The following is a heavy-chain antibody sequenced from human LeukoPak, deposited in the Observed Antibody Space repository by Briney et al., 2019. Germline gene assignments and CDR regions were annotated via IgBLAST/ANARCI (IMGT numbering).Heavy chain of an antibody. J-gene: IGHJ4*02. CDR1: GFTFSSYG. D-gene: IGHD5-18*01. Sequence: GGSLRLSCAASGFTFSSYGMHWVRQAPGKGLEWVAVIWYDGSNKYYADSVKGRFTISRDNSKNTLYLQMNSLRAEDTAVYYCARDRAMVFYFDHWGQGTLVTVSS. CDR3: ARDRAMVFYFDH. CDR2: IWYDGSNK. V-gene: IGHV3-33*01.